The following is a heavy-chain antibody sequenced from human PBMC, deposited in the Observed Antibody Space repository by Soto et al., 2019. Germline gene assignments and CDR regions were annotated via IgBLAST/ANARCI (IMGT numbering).Heavy chain of an antibody. J-gene: IGHJ6*03. CDR3: ARGGDYYYYYYMDV. Sequence: PGGSLRLSCAASGFTFSSYAMNWVRQAPGKGLEWVAVIRYDGSNKYYADSVKGRFTISRDNSKNTLYLQMNSLRAEDTAVYYCARGGDYYYYYYMDVWGKGTTVTVSS. D-gene: IGHD4-17*01. V-gene: IGHV3-33*08. CDR2: IRYDGSNK. CDR1: GFTFSSYA.